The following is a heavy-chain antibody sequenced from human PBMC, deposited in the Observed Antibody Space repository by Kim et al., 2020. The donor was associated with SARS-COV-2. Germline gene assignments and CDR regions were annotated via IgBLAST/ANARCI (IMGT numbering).Heavy chain of an antibody. CDR1: GFTFSSYS. Sequence: GGSLRLSCAASGFTFSSYSMNWVRQAPGKGLEWVSYISSSSSTIYYADSVKGRFTISRDNAKNSLYLQMNSLRDEDTAVYYCARDHRLLWFGDPPWYFDLWGRGTLVTVSS. D-gene: IGHD3-10*01. CDR3: ARDHRLLWFGDPPWYFDL. CDR2: ISSSSSTI. J-gene: IGHJ2*01. V-gene: IGHV3-48*02.